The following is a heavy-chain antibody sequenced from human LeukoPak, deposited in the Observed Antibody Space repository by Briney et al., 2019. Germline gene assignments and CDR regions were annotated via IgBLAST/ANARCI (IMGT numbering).Heavy chain of an antibody. D-gene: IGHD6-19*01. CDR3: ARSGWLVPFGY. V-gene: IGHV3-7*05. J-gene: IGHJ4*02. CDR1: GFTFSSYW. Sequence: QSGGSLRLSCATSGFTFSSYWMTWVRQAPGEGLEWVANIKQDGSEKYYVDSVKGRFTISRDNAKNSLFLQMDSLRAEETAVYYCARSGWLVPFGYWGQGTLVTVSS. CDR2: IKQDGSEK.